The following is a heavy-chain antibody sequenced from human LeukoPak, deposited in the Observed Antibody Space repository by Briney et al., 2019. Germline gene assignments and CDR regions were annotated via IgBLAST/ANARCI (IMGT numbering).Heavy chain of an antibody. Sequence: GGSLRLSCAASGLTFGSSWMTWVRQTPDKGLEWVASIKHDGSAEYYVDSVRGRFTISGDNAKNSVYLQMNSLRAEDTAAYYCARDRGPNCPDYWGQGTLVTVSS. CDR2: IKHDGSAE. D-gene: IGHD1-1*01. CDR1: GLTFGSSW. V-gene: IGHV3-7*01. CDR3: ARDRGPNCPDY. J-gene: IGHJ4*02.